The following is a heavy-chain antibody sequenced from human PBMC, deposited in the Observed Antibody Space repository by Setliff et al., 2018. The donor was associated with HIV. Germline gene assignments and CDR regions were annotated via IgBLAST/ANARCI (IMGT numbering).Heavy chain of an antibody. D-gene: IGHD3-16*01. CDR1: GASISSDS. V-gene: IGHV4-59*01. J-gene: IGHJ5*02. CDR3: AKGGASSHWLGP. Sequence: SETLSLTCTVSGASISSDSWSWNRQSPGKGLEWIAFILNREITNYNPSLQSRVSISMDTSKNQFSLKLHSVTAADTAIYHCAKGGASSHWLGPWGQGTLVTVS. CDR2: ILNREIT.